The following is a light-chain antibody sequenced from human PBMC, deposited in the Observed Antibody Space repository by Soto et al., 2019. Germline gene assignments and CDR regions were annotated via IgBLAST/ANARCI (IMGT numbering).Light chain of an antibody. V-gene: IGKV1-9*01. J-gene: IGKJ4*01. CDR1: QGITSF. CDR3: QQLNSYPLT. CDR2: TAS. Sequence: DIQLTQSPSFLSASVGDRVSITCRASQGITSFLAWYQQIPGKAPKLLIYTASTLQSGVPPRFRGSGSGTEFTLTISSLQPEDFGTYYCQQLNSYPLTFGGGT.